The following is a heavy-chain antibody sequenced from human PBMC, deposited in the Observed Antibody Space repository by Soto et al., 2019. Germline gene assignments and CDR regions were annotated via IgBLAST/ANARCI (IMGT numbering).Heavy chain of an antibody. CDR1: CYSFTAYG. D-gene: IGHD3-22*01. V-gene: IGHV1-18*01. CDR3: TRELNTDSSAYYSFAY. J-gene: IGHJ4*02. Sequence: QVQLVQSGPEVKMPGASVKVSCKTSCYSFTAYGLAWLRQAPGQRPEWLGWVGTNNANTNYAQKFQGRVTMTTDRSTTTTSMELRSLRSDDTAVYYCTRELNTDSSAYYSFAYWGQGTLVTVSS. CDR2: VGTNNANT.